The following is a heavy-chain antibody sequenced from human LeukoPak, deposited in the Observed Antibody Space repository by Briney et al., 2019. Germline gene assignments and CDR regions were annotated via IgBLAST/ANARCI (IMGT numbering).Heavy chain of an antibody. Sequence: INPNSGGTNYAQKFQGRVTMTRDTSISTAYMELSRLRSDDTAVYYCARDLGIAAAGTLSDYWGQGTLVTVSS. CDR3: ARDLGIAAAGTLSDY. D-gene: IGHD6-13*01. V-gene: IGHV1-2*02. CDR2: INPNSGGT. J-gene: IGHJ4*02.